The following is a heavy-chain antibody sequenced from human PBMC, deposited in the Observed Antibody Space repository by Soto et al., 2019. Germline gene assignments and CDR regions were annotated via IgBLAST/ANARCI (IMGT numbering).Heavy chain of an antibody. J-gene: IGHJ6*02. CDR1: GGSFSGYY. D-gene: IGHD3-10*01. V-gene: IGHV4-34*01. CDR3: ARGDPLMVRGVIIRRHYYYGMDV. CDR2: INHSGST. Sequence: PSETLSLTCAVYGGSFSGYYWSWIRQPPVKGLEWIGEINHSGSTNYNPSLKSRVTISVDTSKNQFSLKLSSVTAADTAVYYCARGDPLMVRGVIIRRHYYYGMDVWGQGTTVTVSS.